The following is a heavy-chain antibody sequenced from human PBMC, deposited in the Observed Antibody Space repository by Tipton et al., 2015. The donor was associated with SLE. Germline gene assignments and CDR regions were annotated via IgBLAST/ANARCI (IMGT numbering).Heavy chain of an antibody. Sequence: TLSLTCTVSDASISGHYWSWVRQPPGKGLEWIGYIHYTGSTFYNPSLKSRVTVSLDTSRNQFSLRLTSVTAADTAVYYCARFRGSASDSYYPDYWGQGTLVTVSS. CDR1: DASISGHY. J-gene: IGHJ4*02. CDR2: IHYTGST. V-gene: IGHV4-59*08. CDR3: ARFRGSASDSYYPDY. D-gene: IGHD3-10*01.